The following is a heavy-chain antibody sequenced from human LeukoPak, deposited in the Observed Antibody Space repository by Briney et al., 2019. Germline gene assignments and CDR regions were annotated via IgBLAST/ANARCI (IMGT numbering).Heavy chain of an antibody. CDR1: GFTFNSYA. V-gene: IGHV3-23*01. J-gene: IGHJ4*02. CDR3: AKRRELSTFNDY. D-gene: IGHD1-26*01. Sequence: QSGGSLRLSCAASGFTFNSYAMSWVRQAPGKGLEWVSAISGSGGSTYYADSVKGRFTISRDNSKNTLYLQMNSLRAEDTAVYYCAKRRELSTFNDYWGQGTLVTVSS. CDR2: ISGSGGST.